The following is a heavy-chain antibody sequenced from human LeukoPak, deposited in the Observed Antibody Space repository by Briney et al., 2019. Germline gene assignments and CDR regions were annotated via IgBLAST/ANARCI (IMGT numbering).Heavy chain of an antibody. Sequence: GASVKVSCKASGYTFTGYYMHWVRQAPGQGLEWMGWINPNSGGTNYAQKFQGRVTMTRDTSISTAYMELSRLRSDDTAVYYCARRVATTGIYAFDIWGQGTMVTVSS. V-gene: IGHV1-2*02. D-gene: IGHD1-1*01. CDR1: GYTFTGYY. CDR3: ARRVATTGIYAFDI. J-gene: IGHJ3*02. CDR2: INPNSGGT.